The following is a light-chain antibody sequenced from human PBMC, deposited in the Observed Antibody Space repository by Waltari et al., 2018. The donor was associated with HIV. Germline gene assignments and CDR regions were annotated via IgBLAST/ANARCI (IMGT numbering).Light chain of an antibody. CDR2: AAS. Sequence: EIKLSQSPSSVSASVGDSVTITCRQSQRISSYLNWYQQKPGKAPKLLIYAASILQSGVPARFSGSGSGTDFTLTIRSLQAEDLAAYYCQQSYTTPITFGQGTRLEIK. CDR1: QRISSY. CDR3: QQSYTTPIT. V-gene: IGKV1-39*01. J-gene: IGKJ5*01.